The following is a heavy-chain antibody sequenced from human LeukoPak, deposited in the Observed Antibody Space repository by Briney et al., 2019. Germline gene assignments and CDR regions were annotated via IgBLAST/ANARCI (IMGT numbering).Heavy chain of an antibody. J-gene: IGHJ4*02. CDR2: INPNSGDT. D-gene: IGHD1-26*01. V-gene: IGHV1-2*02. CDR1: GYTFTGYY. CDR3: ARDGNFDN. Sequence: ASVKVSCKASGYTFTGYYMHWVRQAPGQGLEWTGWINPNSGDTNFAQKFQGRVTMTRDTFISAIYMELSRLRSDDTAVYYCARDGNFDNWGQGTLVTVSS.